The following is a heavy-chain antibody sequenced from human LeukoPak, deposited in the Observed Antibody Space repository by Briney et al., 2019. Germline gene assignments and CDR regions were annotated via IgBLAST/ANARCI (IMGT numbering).Heavy chain of an antibody. J-gene: IGHJ6*02. CDR3: ARDMRGSSWYYYYYGMDV. CDR2: INPNSGGT. V-gene: IGHV1-2*02. CDR1: GYTFTGYY. Sequence: ASVKVSCKASGYTFTGYYMHWVRQAPGQGLEWMGWINPNSGGTSYAQKFQGRVTMTRDTSISTAYMELSRLRSDDTAVYYCARDMRGSSWYYYYYGMDVWGQGTTVTVSS. D-gene: IGHD6-13*01.